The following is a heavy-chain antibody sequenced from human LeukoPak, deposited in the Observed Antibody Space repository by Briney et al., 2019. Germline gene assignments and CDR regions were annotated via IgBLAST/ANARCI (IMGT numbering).Heavy chain of an antibody. Sequence: PQTLSLTCAVSGDSIKNGAYTWSWIRQPPGKGLEWIGDIYHSGSTNYNPSLKSRVTLSVDMSKNQFSLNLSSVTAADTAVYWCARQRTVSTTRGFDIWGQGTMVTVSS. V-gene: IGHV4-30-2*01. CDR1: GDSIKNGAYT. CDR2: IYHSGST. CDR3: ARQRTVSTTRGFDI. D-gene: IGHD5/OR15-5a*01. J-gene: IGHJ3*02.